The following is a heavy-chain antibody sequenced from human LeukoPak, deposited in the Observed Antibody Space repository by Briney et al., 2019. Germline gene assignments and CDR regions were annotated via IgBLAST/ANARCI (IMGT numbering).Heavy chain of an antibody. D-gene: IGHD3-22*01. V-gene: IGHV3-23*01. Sequence: GGSLRLSCAVSGFTFSSYAMSWVRQAPRKGLEWVSTISGSGGSTYYADSVKGRFTISRDNSKNTLFLQMNSLRAEDTAVYYRAKAYYYDSSGRAFDIWGQGTMVTVSS. CDR3: AKAYYYDSSGRAFDI. CDR2: ISGSGGST. CDR1: GFTFSSYA. J-gene: IGHJ3*02.